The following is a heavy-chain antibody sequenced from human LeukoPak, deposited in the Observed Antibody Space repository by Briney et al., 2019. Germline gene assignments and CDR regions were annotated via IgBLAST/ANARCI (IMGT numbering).Heavy chain of an antibody. CDR2: ISAYNGNT. CDR3: ARGLLVGATAALYYYYYGMDV. V-gene: IGHV1-18*01. CDR1: GYTFTSYG. J-gene: IGHJ6*02. D-gene: IGHD1-26*01. Sequence: ASGKVSCKASGYTFTSYGISWVRQAPGQGLEWMGWISAYNGNTNYAQKLQGRVTMTTDTSTSTAYMELRSLRSDDTAVYYCARGLLVGATAALYYYYYGMDVWGQGTTVTVSS.